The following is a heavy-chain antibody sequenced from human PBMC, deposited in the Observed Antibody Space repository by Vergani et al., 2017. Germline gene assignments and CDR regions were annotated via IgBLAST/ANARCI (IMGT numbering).Heavy chain of an antibody. CDR2: IYYSGLT. CDR1: ADYISSGSYY. Sequence: QLQLQQSGPGLVKPSETLFLTCTVSADYISSGSYYWGWIRQPPGKSLEWIGSIYYSGLTYYNPSLKIRVAISVDTSKNQFSLKVTSVTAADTAVYFCAIQRPVSGWSPGDFDDLCQGSLVTVSS. CDR3: AIQRPVSGWSPGDFDD. D-gene: IGHD6-19*01. V-gene: IGHV4-39*01. J-gene: IGHJ4*02.